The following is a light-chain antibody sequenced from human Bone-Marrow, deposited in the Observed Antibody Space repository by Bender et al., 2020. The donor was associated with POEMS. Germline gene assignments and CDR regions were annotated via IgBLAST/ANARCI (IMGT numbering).Light chain of an antibody. CDR3: NSHAGSGILV. Sequence: QSALTQPASVSGSPGQSITISCSGTSSDSGGYNYVSWYQQHPGKAPKLMIYEVSTRPSGVPDRFSGSKSGNTASLTVSGLQADDEADYYCNSHAGSGILVFGGGTKLTVL. CDR1: SSDSGGYNY. J-gene: IGLJ3*02. V-gene: IGLV2-8*01. CDR2: EVS.